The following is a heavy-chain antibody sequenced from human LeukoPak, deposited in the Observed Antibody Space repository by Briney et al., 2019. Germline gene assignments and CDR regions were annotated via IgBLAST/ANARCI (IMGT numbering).Heavy chain of an antibody. D-gene: IGHD2-15*01. Sequence: GGSLRLSCAASGFTFSSYSMNWVRQAPGKGLEWVSYISSSSSTIYYADSVKGRFTISRDNSKNTLYLQMNSLRAEDTAVYYCAQTVEGYCSGGSCFLRDPEGRYYFDYWGQGTLVTVSS. J-gene: IGHJ4*02. CDR2: ISSSSSTI. V-gene: IGHV3-48*01. CDR1: GFTFSSYS. CDR3: AQTVEGYCSGGSCFLRDPEGRYYFDY.